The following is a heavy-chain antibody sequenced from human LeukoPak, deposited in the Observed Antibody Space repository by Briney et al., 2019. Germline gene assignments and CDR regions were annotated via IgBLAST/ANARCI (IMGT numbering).Heavy chain of an antibody. V-gene: IGHV1-2*02. CDR1: GYTFTGYY. CDR3: ARDWNRVNWFDP. D-gene: IGHD1-1*01. J-gene: IGHJ5*02. CDR2: INHNSGGT. Sequence: KVSCKASGYTFTGYYMHWVRQAPGQGLEWMGWINHNSGGTNYAQKFQGRVTMTRDTSISTAYMELSRLRSDDTAVYYCARDWNRVNWFDPWGQGTLVTVSS.